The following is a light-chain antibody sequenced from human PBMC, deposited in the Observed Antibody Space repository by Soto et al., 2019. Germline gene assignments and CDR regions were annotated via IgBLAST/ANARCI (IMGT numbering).Light chain of an antibody. CDR1: SSDVGGYNY. J-gene: IGLJ1*01. CDR3: SSYTINRTYV. CDR2: EVS. V-gene: IGLV2-14*01. Sequence: QSALTQPASVSGSPGQSITIFCTGTSSDVGGYNYVSWYQQNPGKAPKLMIYEVSNRPSGVSNRFSGSKSGNMASLTISGLQAEDEADYYCSSYTINRTYVFGTGTKVTVL.